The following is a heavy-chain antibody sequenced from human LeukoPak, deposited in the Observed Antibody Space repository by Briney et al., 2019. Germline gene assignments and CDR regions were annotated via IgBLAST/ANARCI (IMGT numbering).Heavy chain of an antibody. D-gene: IGHD3-22*01. V-gene: IGHV4-30-2*01. CDR1: GGSISSGGYS. CDR3: ARAVVDYDSSGYLDY. CDR2: IYHSGST. J-gene: IGHJ4*02. Sequence: SETLSLTCAVSGGSISSGGYSWSWIRQPPGKGLEWIGYIYHSGSTYYNPSLKSRVTISVDRSKNQFSLKLSSVTAADTAVYYCARAVVDYDSSGYLDYWGQGTLVTVSS.